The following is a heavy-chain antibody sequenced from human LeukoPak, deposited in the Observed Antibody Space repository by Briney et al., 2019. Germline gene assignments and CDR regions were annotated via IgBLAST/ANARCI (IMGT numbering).Heavy chain of an antibody. Sequence: YPGGSLRLSCAASGFTFSDYYMSWIRQAPGKGLEWVSYISTSGSTMYYPDSVKGRFTISRDNTKNALYLQMNSLRTEDTAVYYCARGPGMATIKDWGQGTLVTVSS. D-gene: IGHD5-24*01. CDR2: ISTSGSTM. CDR3: ARGPGMATIKD. J-gene: IGHJ4*02. CDR1: GFTFSDYY. V-gene: IGHV3-11*01.